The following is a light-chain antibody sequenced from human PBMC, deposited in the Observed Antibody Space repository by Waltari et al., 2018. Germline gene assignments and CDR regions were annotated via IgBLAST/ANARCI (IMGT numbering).Light chain of an antibody. CDR3: QQYYSPPWT. CDR2: WAS. Sequence: DIVMTQSPDSLAVSLGERATINCKSSQSVLSTSNNKNYLAWYQKKPGQHPKLLFYWASTRESGVPDRFSGSGSGTDFTLTISGLQAEDVAVYYCQQYYSPPWTFGQGTQVEIK. V-gene: IGKV4-1*01. CDR1: QSVLSTSNNKNY. J-gene: IGKJ1*01.